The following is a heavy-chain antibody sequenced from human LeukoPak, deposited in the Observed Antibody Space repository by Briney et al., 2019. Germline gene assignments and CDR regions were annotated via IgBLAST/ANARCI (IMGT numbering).Heavy chain of an antibody. CDR3: ARIAAGFPFDY. Sequence: SETLSLTCAVYGGSFSGYYWNWIRQPPGKGLEWIAEINHSGSTNYNPSLKSRVTISVDTSKNQFSLKLSSVTAADTAVYYCARIAAGFPFDYWGQGTLVTVSS. J-gene: IGHJ4*02. D-gene: IGHD6-13*01. CDR2: INHSGST. CDR1: GGSFSGYY. V-gene: IGHV4-34*01.